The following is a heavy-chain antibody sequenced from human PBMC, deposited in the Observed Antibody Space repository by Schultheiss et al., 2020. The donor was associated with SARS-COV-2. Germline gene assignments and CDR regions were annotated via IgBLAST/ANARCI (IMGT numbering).Heavy chain of an antibody. CDR2: IYYSGST. Sequence: SQTLSLTCTVSGGSISSGGYYWSWIRQHPGKGLEWIWYIYYSGSTYYNPSLKSRVTISVDTSKNQFSLKLSSVTAADTAVYYCVWGSATDAFDIWGQGTMVTVSS. V-gene: IGHV4-31*08. D-gene: IGHD3-16*01. J-gene: IGHJ3*02. CDR1: GGSISSGGYY. CDR3: VWGSATDAFDI.